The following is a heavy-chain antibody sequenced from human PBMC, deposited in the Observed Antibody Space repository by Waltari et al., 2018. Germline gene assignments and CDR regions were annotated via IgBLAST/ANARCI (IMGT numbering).Heavy chain of an antibody. V-gene: IGHV1-58*01. CDR3: AASWDYYYYYYMDV. Sequence: QMQLVQSGPEVKKPGTSVKVSCKASGFTFTSSAVQWVRQARGQRLEWIGWFVVGSGNTNYAQKFQERVTITRDMSTSTAYMELSSLRSEDTAVYYCAASWDYYYYYYMDVWGKGTTVTISS. D-gene: IGHD7-27*01. CDR1: GFTFTSSA. J-gene: IGHJ6*03. CDR2: FVVGSGNT.